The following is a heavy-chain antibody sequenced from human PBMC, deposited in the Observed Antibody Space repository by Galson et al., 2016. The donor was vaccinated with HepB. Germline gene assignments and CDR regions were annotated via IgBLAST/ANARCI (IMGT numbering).Heavy chain of an antibody. CDR3: ARAVTTVTPQNSNDFDV. V-gene: IGHV4-34*01. CDR1: GGSLSGSY. D-gene: IGHD4-11*01. CDR2: VNYVGRA. Sequence: SETLSLTCGVSGGSLSGSYWSWVRQPPGMGLEWIGEVNYVGRANYNPSLMSRVTISVDMSKSHFSLNVKSVTAADTAVYYCARAVTTVTPQNSNDFDVWGQGTTVSVSS. J-gene: IGHJ6*02.